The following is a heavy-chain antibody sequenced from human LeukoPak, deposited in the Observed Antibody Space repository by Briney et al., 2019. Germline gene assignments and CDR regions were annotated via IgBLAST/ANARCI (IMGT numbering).Heavy chain of an antibody. CDR3: ARDMGYCSSSNCYTYYLDY. CDR1: GFVFSNHE. Sequence: GGSLRLSCAASGFVFSNHEMTWVRQAPGEGLEWVSDISGSGISIYYADSVKGRFTISRDNAKNSLYLQMNSLRGEDTAVYYCARDMGYCSSSNCYTYYLDYWGQGTLVTVSS. V-gene: IGHV3-48*03. D-gene: IGHD2-2*01. J-gene: IGHJ4*02. CDR2: ISGSGISI.